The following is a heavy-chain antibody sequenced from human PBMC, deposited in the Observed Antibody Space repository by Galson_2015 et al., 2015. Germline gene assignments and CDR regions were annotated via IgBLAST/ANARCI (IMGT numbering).Heavy chain of an antibody. V-gene: IGHV3-30-3*01. CDR1: GFTFSSYA. J-gene: IGHJ4*02. D-gene: IGHD2-21*02. CDR2: ISYDGSNK. CDR3: ARGLSYRIVVVTATIFDY. Sequence: SLRLSCAASGFTFSSYAMHWVRQAPGKGLEWVAVISYDGSNKYYVDSVKGRFTISRDNSKNTLYLQMNSLRAEDTAVYYCARGLSYRIVVVTATIFDYWGQGTLVTVSS.